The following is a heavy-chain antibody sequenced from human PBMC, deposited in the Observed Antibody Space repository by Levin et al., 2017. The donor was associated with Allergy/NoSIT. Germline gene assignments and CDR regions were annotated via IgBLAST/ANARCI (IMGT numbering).Heavy chain of an antibody. CDR1: GGSISSHH. J-gene: IGHJ4*02. D-gene: IGHD6-19*01. Sequence: SETLSLTCTVSGGSISSHHWSWIRQPPGKGLEWIGYLFYSGSTHYNPSLESRVTISPDMSKNQFSLNLRSVTAADTAVYYCVRRAAVSSGWPFDYWGQGALVTVSS. CDR2: LFYSGST. CDR3: VRRAAVSSGWPFDY. V-gene: IGHV4-59*11.